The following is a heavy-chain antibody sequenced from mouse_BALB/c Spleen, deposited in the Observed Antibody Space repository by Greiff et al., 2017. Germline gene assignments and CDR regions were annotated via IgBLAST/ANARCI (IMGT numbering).Heavy chain of an antibody. V-gene: IGHV5-12-2*01. CDR1: GFTFSSYT. J-gene: IGHJ3*01. CDR3: AILHQAWFAY. Sequence: EVKLMESGGGLVQPGGSLKLSCAASGFTFSSYTMSWVRQTPEKRLEWVAYISNGGGSTYYPDTVKGRFTISRDNAKNTLYLQMSSLKSEDTAMYYCAILHQAWFAYWGQGTLVTVSA. CDR2: ISNGGGST.